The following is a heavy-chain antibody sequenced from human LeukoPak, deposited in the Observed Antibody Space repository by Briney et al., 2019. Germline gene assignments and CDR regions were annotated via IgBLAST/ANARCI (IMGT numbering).Heavy chain of an antibody. CDR2: ISAYNGNT. Sequence: GASVKVSCKASGYTFTSYGISWVRQAPGQGLEWMGWISAYNGNTNYAQKLQGRVTMTTDTSTSTAYMELSRLRSDDTAVYYCARDLWFGELFSFFWFDPWGQGTLVTVSS. V-gene: IGHV1-18*01. J-gene: IGHJ5*02. D-gene: IGHD3-10*01. CDR1: GYTFTSYG. CDR3: ARDLWFGELFSFFWFDP.